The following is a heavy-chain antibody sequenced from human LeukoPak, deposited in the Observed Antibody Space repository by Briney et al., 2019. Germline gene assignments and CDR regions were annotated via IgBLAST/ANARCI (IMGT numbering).Heavy chain of an antibody. Sequence: PSETLSLTCTVSGGSINNYYWSWIRQPAGRGLEWIGRIYTRGSTNYNPSLKSRVTMSVDTSKNQFSLKLSSVTAADTAVYYCARGRYCSADICSGGDAFDIWGQGTMVSVSS. CDR3: ARGRYCSADICSGGDAFDI. D-gene: IGHD2-15*01. CDR1: GGSINNYY. V-gene: IGHV4-4*07. J-gene: IGHJ3*02. CDR2: IYTRGST.